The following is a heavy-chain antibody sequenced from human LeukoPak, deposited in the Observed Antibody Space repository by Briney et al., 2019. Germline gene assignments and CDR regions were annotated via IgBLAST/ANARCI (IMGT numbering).Heavy chain of an antibody. CDR2: VYYTGST. CDR3: ARHFAYSSSSYFDY. V-gene: IGHV4-59*08. J-gene: IGHJ4*02. CDR1: GGSVSNYY. D-gene: IGHD6-6*01. Sequence: SEALSLTCSVSGGSVSNYYWSWIRQPPGKGLEWIGYVYYTGSTNYNPSLKSRVTMFEDKSKNQFSLRLYSVTVADTAVYYCARHFAYSSSSYFDYWGQGSLVTVSS.